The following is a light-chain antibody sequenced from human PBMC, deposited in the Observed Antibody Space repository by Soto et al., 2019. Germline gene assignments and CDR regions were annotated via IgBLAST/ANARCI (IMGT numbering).Light chain of an antibody. CDR3: QQYYSTPPFT. CDR1: QSVLYSSNNKNY. J-gene: IGKJ2*01. V-gene: IGKV4-1*01. CDR2: WAS. Sequence: DIVMTQSPDSLAVSLGERATINCKSSQSVLYSSNNKNYLAWYQKKAGQPPKLLIYWASTRESGVPDRFSGGGSGTDFTLTISSSQAEDVSVYYCQQYYSTPPFTFGQGTKLEIK.